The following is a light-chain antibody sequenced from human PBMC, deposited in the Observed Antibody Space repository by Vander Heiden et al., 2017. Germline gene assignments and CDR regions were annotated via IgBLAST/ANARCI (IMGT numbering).Light chain of an antibody. J-gene: IGKJ3*01. CDR2: DVS. CDR1: QSVSSY. CDR3: QQQGA. V-gene: IGKV3-11*01. Sequence: EIVLTQSPATLSLSPGERATLSCKARQSVSSYVAWYQQKPGQAPRLLIYDVSSRATGFPARFSGSGSGTDFTLTISSLEPEDFAVYYCQQQGAFGPGTKVDIK.